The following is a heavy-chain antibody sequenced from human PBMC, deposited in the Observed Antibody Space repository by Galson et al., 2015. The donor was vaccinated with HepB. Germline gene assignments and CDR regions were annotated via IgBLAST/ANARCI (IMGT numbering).Heavy chain of an antibody. V-gene: IGHV3-23*01. CDR2: ISGSGGST. CDR3: AKAPRGSSWYFGFDY. D-gene: IGHD6-13*01. CDR1: GFTFSSYA. Sequence: SLRLSCAASGFTFSSYAMSWVRQAPGKGLEWVSAISGSGGSTYYADSVKGRFTISRDNSKNTLYLQMNSLRAEDTAVYYCAKAPRGSSWYFGFDYWGQGTLVTVSS. J-gene: IGHJ4*02.